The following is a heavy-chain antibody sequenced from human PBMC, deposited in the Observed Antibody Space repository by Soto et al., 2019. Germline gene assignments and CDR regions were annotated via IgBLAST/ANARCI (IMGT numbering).Heavy chain of an antibody. CDR2: IYPGDSDT. CDR1: GYSFTSYW. V-gene: IGHV5-51*01. CDR3: ARLQDVAAYGMDV. D-gene: IGHD2-15*01. Sequence: GESLKISCQGSGYSFTSYWIGWVRQMPGKGLEWMGIIYPGDSDTRYSPSFQGQVTISADKSISTAYLQWSSLKASDTAMYYCARLQDVAAYGMDVWGQGTTVTVSS. J-gene: IGHJ6*02.